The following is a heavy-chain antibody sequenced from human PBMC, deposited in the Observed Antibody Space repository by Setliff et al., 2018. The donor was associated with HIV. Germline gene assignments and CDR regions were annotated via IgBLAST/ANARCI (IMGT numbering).Heavy chain of an antibody. CDR3: ARIPPYASGRGGFDS. CDR2: VYHNGYT. CDR1: GGSIINYY. V-gene: IGHV4-59*01. J-gene: IGHJ4*02. Sequence: SETLSLTCSVSGGSIINYYWSWIRQPPGKGLEWIAYVYHNGYTSYNPSLKSRVTLSVDTSKNQFSLNLRSATAADTAVYYCARIPPYASGRGGFDSWGQGTLVTVSS. D-gene: IGHD2-2*01.